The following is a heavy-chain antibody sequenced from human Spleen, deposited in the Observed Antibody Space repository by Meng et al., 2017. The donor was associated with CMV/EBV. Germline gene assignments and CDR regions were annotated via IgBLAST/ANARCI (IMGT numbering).Heavy chain of an antibody. CDR1: GGSISSSTYY. D-gene: IGHD3-22*01. CDR3: GRVYYYNTGAYLGVDY. V-gene: IGHV4-39*07. Sequence: SETLSLTCTVSGGSISSSTYYWGWIRQPPGKGLEWIGSIYYRGSTYYNPSLKSRVTISVDTSKNQFSLKLSSVTAADTAVYYCGRVYYYNTGAYLGVDYWGQGTLVIVSS. CDR2: IYYRGST. J-gene: IGHJ4*02.